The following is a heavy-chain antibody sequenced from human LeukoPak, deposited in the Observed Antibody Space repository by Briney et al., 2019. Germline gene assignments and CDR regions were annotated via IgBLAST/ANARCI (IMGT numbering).Heavy chain of an antibody. D-gene: IGHD1-26*01. CDR3: ARSALSIVGARPDY. Sequence: GGSLRLSCAASGFTFSDYCMSWIRQAPGKGLEWVSYISSSGSTIYYADSVKGRFTISRDNAKNSLYLQMNSLRAEDTAVYYCARSALSIVGARPDYWGQGTLVTVSS. J-gene: IGHJ4*02. CDR1: GFTFSDYC. V-gene: IGHV3-11*04. CDR2: ISSSGSTI.